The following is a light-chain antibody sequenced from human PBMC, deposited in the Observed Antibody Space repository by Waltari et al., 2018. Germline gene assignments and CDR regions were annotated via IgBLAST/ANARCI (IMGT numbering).Light chain of an antibody. CDR2: VTS. CDR3: QQGKPFPFV. V-gene: IGKV1-12*01. Sequence: DIQMTQSPSSVSASVGDGVTITCRASQDISRSLAWYQQKPGKAPKLLITVTSSLQSGVPSRFSGRGSGTDFTLTISSLQPEDFATYYCQQGKPFPFVFGQGTRLEIK. CDR1: QDISRS. J-gene: IGKJ2*01.